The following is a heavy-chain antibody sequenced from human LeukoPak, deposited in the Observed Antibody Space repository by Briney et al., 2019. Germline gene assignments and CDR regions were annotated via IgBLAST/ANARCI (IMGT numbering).Heavy chain of an antibody. D-gene: IGHD3-22*01. CDR2: ISYDGSNK. J-gene: IGHJ4*02. CDR1: GFTFSSYA. V-gene: IGHV3-30-3*01. CDR3: ARDLIYYDSSGYYYIDY. Sequence: GRSLRLSCAASGFTFSSYAMHWVRQAPGKGPEWVAVISYDGSNKYYADSVKGRFTISRDNSKNTLYLQMNSLRAEDTAVYYCARDLIYYDSSGYYYIDYWGQGTLVTVSS.